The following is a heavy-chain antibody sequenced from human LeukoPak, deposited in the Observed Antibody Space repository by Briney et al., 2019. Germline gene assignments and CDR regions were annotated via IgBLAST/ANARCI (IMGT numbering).Heavy chain of an antibody. Sequence: GGSLRLSCAASGXTFSSYSMNWVRQAPGKGLEWVSCISGSSSYIYYADSVKGRFTISRDNAKSSLYLQMNSLRAEDTAVYYCARDFGNYGSAPTGYWGQGTLVTVSS. CDR3: ARDFGNYGSAPTGY. CDR1: GXTFSSYS. J-gene: IGHJ4*02. CDR2: ISGSSSYI. V-gene: IGHV3-21*01. D-gene: IGHD3-10*01.